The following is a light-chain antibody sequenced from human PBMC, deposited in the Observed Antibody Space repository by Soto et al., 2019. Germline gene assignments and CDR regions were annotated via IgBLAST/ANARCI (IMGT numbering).Light chain of an antibody. CDR3: KQYLSIPMYT. V-gene: IGKV4-1*01. Sequence: DIVMTQSPDSLAVSLGERATINCKSSQSVLYSSSNKNYLAWYQQKPGQPPKLLIYWASTRESGVPDRFSGSGSGRNFTLTIISLQAEDVAVYYCKQYLSIPMYTFGQGTKLEIK. CDR2: WAS. CDR1: QSVLYSSSNKNY. J-gene: IGKJ2*01.